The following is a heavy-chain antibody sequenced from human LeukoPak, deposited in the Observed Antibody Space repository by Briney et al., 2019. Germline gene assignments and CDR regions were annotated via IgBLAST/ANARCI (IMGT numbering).Heavy chain of an antibody. J-gene: IGHJ4*02. V-gene: IGHV3-11*01. Sequence: GGSLRLSCAASGFTFSDYYMSWIRQAPGKGLEWVSYISSSGSTIYYADSVKGRFTISRDNAKNSLYLQMNSLRAEDTAVYYCARELQYYDFWSGYQNWGQGTLVTVSS. CDR1: GFTFSDYY. CDR3: ARELQYYDFWSGYQN. D-gene: IGHD3-3*01. CDR2: ISSSGSTI.